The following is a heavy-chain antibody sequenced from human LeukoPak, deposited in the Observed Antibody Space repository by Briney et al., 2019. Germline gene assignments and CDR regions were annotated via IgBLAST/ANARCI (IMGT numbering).Heavy chain of an antibody. J-gene: IGHJ4*02. CDR3: LYRAYDFGVGNGVAFDY. V-gene: IGHV1-69*13. Sequence: SVKLSCKASGGTFTSYAISWLRRAPGQRLEWMGGIIPIFGTANYAQKFHGRVTITADESTSTAYMELSSLRAEDTAVYYCLYRAYDFGVGNGVAFDYWGQGTLVTVSS. CDR2: IIPIFGTA. CDR1: GGTFTSYA. D-gene: IGHD3-3*01.